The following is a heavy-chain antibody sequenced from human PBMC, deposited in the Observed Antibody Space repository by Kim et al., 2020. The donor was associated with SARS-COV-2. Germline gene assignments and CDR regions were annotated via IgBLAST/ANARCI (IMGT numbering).Heavy chain of an antibody. Sequence: YTDSVKRRFTISRDNAKNTLYLKMDSVRAEDTAVYYCAKLDFFGMDVWGQGTTVVVSS. V-gene: IGHV3-74*01. D-gene: IGHD3-3*02. CDR3: AKLDFFGMDV. J-gene: IGHJ6*02.